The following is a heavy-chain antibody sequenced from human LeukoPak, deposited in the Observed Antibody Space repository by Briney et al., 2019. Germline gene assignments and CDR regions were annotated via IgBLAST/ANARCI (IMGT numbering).Heavy chain of an antibody. Sequence: GGSLRLSCAASGFTVSSNYMSWVRQAPGKGLEWVSVIYSGGSTYYADSVKGRFTISRDNSKNTLYLQMNSLRAEDTAVYYCAKAGGVVVPAAILSWFDPWGQGTLVTVSS. CDR2: IYSGGST. J-gene: IGHJ5*02. V-gene: IGHV3-53*01. CDR3: AKAGGVVVPAAILSWFDP. D-gene: IGHD2-2*02. CDR1: GFTVSSNY.